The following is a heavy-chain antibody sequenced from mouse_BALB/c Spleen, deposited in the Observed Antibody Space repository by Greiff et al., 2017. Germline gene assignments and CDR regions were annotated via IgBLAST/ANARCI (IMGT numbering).Heavy chain of an antibody. J-gene: IGHJ3*01. CDR3: ASYDGYYEAWFAY. V-gene: IGHV3-6*02. Sequence: ESGPGLVKPSQSLSLTCSVTGYSITSGYYWNWIRQFPGNKLEWMGYISYDGSNNYNPSLKNRISITRDTSKNQFFLKLNSVTTEDTATYYCASYDGYYEAWFAYWGQGTLVTVSA. CDR2: ISYDGSN. CDR1: GYSITSGYY. D-gene: IGHD2-3*01.